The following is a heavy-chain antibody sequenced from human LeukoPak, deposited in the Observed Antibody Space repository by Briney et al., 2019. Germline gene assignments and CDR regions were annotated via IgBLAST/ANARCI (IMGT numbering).Heavy chain of an antibody. Sequence: ASVKVSCKASGYTFTGYYMHWVRQAPGQGLEWMGWISPNSGGTNYAQKFQGRVTMTRDTSISTAYMELSRLRSDDTAVYYCARVKGYCSGGSCYSDWFDPWGQGTLVTVSS. D-gene: IGHD2-15*01. CDR3: ARVKGYCSGGSCYSDWFDP. CDR2: ISPNSGGT. J-gene: IGHJ5*02. CDR1: GYTFTGYY. V-gene: IGHV1-2*02.